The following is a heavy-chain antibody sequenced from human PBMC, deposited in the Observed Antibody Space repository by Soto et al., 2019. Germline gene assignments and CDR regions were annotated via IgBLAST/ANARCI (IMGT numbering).Heavy chain of an antibody. V-gene: IGHV3-23*01. CDR3: ATPAYDY. CDR2: ISGSGVRA. J-gene: IGHJ4*02. CDR1: GFIFSTSGSAFSRYA. D-gene: IGHD3-16*01. Sequence: XGSLILSCAASGFIFSTSGSAFSRYAMTWVRQTPGKALEWVSSISGSGVRAYYSDSVRGRFTISRDNSKDRLYLEMNSVRAEDTAVYYCATPAYDYWGQGTLVTVSS.